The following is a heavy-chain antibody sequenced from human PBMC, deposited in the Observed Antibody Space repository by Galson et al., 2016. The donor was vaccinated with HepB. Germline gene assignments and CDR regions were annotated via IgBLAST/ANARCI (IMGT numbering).Heavy chain of an antibody. V-gene: IGHV1-69*13. J-gene: IGHJ2*01. Sequence: SVKVSCKASGGTFSNYAINWVRQAPGQGLEWMGGIIPLFATVNYAQTFQNRVTITADESTTTVYMELTRLRFEDTATYYCARAPRGGSNPLRHWYFDLWGRGTLVTVSS. CDR2: IIPLFATV. CDR3: ARAPRGGSNPLRHWYFDL. D-gene: IGHD2-15*01. CDR1: GGTFSNYA.